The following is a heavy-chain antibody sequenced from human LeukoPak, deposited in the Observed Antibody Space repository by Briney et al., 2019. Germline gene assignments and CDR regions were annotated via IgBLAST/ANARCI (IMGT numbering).Heavy chain of an antibody. Sequence: ASVKVSCKASGGTFNNYAITWVRQAPGQGLEWMGWISAYNGNTNYPQKLQGRVTMTTDTSTSTAYMELRSLRSDDTAVYYCARDVLLVVGYSSGWYFDYWGQGTLVTVSS. V-gene: IGHV1-18*01. CDR1: GGTFNNYA. CDR3: ARDVLLVVGYSSGWYFDY. D-gene: IGHD6-19*01. CDR2: ISAYNGNT. J-gene: IGHJ4*02.